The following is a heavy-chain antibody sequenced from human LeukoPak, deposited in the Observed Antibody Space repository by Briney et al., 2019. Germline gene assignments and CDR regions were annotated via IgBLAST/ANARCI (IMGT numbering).Heavy chain of an antibody. V-gene: IGHV3-30-3*01. CDR3: ARGPSKWLRSDAFDI. CDR2: ISYDGSNK. CDR1: GFTFSSYA. J-gene: IGHJ3*02. D-gene: IGHD5-12*01. Sequence: PGRSLRLSCAASGFTFSSYAMHWVRQAPGKGLEWVAVISYDGSNKYYADSVKGRFTISRDNSKNTLYLQMNSLRAEDTAVYYCARGPSKWLRSDAFDIWGQGTMVTVSS.